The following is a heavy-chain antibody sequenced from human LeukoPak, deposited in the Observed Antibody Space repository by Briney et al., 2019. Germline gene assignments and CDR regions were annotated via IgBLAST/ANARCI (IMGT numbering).Heavy chain of an antibody. CDR2: IYSGGST. Sequence: GGSLRLSCAASGFTVSSNYMSWVRQAPGKGLEWVSDIYSGGSTYYADSVKGRFTIYRDNSKNTLYLQMNSLRAEDTAVYYCASLPAAINYYYGMDVWGQGTTVTVSS. CDR1: GFTVSSNY. J-gene: IGHJ6*02. CDR3: ASLPAAINYYYGMDV. D-gene: IGHD2-2*01. V-gene: IGHV3-53*01.